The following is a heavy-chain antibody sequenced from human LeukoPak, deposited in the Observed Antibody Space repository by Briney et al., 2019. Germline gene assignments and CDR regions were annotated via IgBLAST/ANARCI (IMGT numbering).Heavy chain of an antibody. CDR3: ARDHLYSGSYQLYFDY. Sequence: GGSLRLSCAASGFTFSSYSMNWVRQAPGKGLEWVSSISSSSSYIYYADPVKGRLTISRDNAKNSLYLQMNSLRAEDTAVYYCARDHLYSGSYQLYFDYWGQGTLVTVSS. J-gene: IGHJ4*02. CDR2: ISSSSSYI. D-gene: IGHD1-26*01. V-gene: IGHV3-21*01. CDR1: GFTFSSYS.